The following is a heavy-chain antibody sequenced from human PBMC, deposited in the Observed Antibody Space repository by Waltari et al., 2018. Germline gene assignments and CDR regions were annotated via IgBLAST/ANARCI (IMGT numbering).Heavy chain of an antibody. CDR2: IGGGGSFT. J-gene: IGHJ4*02. D-gene: IGHD6-19*01. CDR3: AKSNGGWSQPESRHFGS. CDR1: GFSFSSYV. Sequence: EVQVLESGGGSVQPGGSLRLSCVASGFSFSSYVMNWVRQAPGRRLEWVSTIGGGGSFTDYADSVKGRFTISRDNSKNTLYLQMNSLRAEDTAVYHCAKSNGGWSQPESRHFGSWGQGTLVSVSS. V-gene: IGHV3-23*01.